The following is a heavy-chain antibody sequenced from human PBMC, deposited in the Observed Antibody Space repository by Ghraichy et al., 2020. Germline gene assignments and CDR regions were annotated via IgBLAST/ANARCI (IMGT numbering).Heavy chain of an antibody. D-gene: IGHD4-17*01. Sequence: GGSLRLSCVASGFSFSRHWMSWVRQAPGKGLEWVASIKSDGSDSVYVDSVKGRFIISRDNAKNSVSLEMNSLRVDDTAVYYCARDPYGDYKYGGTDYWDQGTLVSVSS. CDR3: ARDPYGDYKYGGTDY. CDR2: IKSDGSDS. CDR1: GFSFSRHW. J-gene: IGHJ4*02. V-gene: IGHV3-7*01.